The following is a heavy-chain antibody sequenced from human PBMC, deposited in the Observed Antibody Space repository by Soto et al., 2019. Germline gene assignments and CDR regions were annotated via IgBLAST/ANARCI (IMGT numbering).Heavy chain of an antibody. J-gene: IGHJ4*02. Sequence: SETLSLTCTVSGGSISSGGYYWSWIRQHPGKGLEWIGYIYYSGSTYYNPSLKSRVTISVDTSKNQFSLKLSSVTAADTAVYYCARVPRDYYYDSSGYYCYFDYWGRGTLVTVSS. CDR1: GGSISSGGYY. CDR3: ARVPRDYYYDSSGYYCYFDY. CDR2: IYYSGST. D-gene: IGHD3-22*01. V-gene: IGHV4-31*03.